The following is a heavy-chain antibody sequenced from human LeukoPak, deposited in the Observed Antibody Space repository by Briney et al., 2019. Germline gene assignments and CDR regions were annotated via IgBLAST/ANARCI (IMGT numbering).Heavy chain of an antibody. V-gene: IGHV3-20*04. Sequence: GGSLRLSCAASGFTFDDYGMSWVRQAPGKGLEWVSGINWNGGSTGYADSVKGRFTISRDNAKNSLYLQMNSLRAEDTALYYCARSGCSGGSCYFFSWFDPWGQETLVTVSS. CDR1: GFTFDDYG. CDR3: ARSGCSGGSCYFFSWFDP. CDR2: INWNGGST. J-gene: IGHJ5*02. D-gene: IGHD2-15*01.